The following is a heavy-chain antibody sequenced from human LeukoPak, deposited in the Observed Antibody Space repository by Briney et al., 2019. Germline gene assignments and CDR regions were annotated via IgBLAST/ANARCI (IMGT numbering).Heavy chain of an antibody. CDR3: ARGRGSGSYYFGVRRGNWFDP. J-gene: IGHJ5*02. CDR1: GGSFSGYY. V-gene: IGHV4-34*01. Sequence: PSETLSLTCAVYGGSFSGYYWSWIRQPPGKGLEWIGEINHSGSTNYNPSLKSRVTISVDTSKNQFSLKLSSVTAADTAVYYCARGRGSGSYYFGVRRGNWFDPWGQGTLVTVSS. CDR2: INHSGST. D-gene: IGHD3-10*01.